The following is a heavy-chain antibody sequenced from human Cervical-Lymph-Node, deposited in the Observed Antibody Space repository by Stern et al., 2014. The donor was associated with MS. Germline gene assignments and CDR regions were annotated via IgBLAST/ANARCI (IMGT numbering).Heavy chain of an antibody. CDR2: INPSGAT. Sequence: VHLVESGSEVKKPGASVKVSCKASAYTHNNYLIYWVRQAPGQRPDWMGVINPSGATNYAQKVQDRVTMTTDASTSTFYMELSRLRSEDTAVYYCAVRYCSGGRCYSVPDVWGQGTTVIVSS. CDR1: AYTHNNYL. CDR3: AVRYCSGGRCYSVPDV. J-gene: IGHJ6*02. V-gene: IGHV1-46*02. D-gene: IGHD2-15*01.